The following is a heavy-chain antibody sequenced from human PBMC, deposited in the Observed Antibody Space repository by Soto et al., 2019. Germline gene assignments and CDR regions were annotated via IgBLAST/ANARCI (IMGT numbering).Heavy chain of an antibody. J-gene: IGHJ4*02. CDR2: ISYDGSNR. Sequence: QVQLVESGGGVVQPGRSLRLSCAASGLTLSNYAMHWVRQAPGKGLEWVAVISYDGSNRYYADSVKGRFTISRDNSKNTLYLQMNSLRAEDTAVYYCASVTQAVADDYWGQGTLVTVSS. V-gene: IGHV3-30-3*01. D-gene: IGHD6-19*01. CDR3: ASVTQAVADDY. CDR1: GLTLSNYA.